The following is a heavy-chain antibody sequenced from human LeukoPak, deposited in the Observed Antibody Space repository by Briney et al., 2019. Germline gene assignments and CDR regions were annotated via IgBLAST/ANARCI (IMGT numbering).Heavy chain of an antibody. D-gene: IGHD4-23*01. CDR2: IIPIFGTA. V-gene: IGHV1-69*05. Sequence: SVKVSSKASGGTFISYAISWVRQAPGQGLEWMGGIIPIFGTANYAQKFQGRVTITTDESTSTAYMGLSSLRSEDTAVYYCARSRTNYGGNLISGYFDYWGQGTLVTVAS. CDR1: GGTFISYA. CDR3: ARSRTNYGGNLISGYFDY. J-gene: IGHJ4*02.